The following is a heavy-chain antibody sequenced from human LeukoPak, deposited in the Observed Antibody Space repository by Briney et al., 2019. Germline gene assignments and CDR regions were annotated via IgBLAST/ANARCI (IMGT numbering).Heavy chain of an antibody. CDR3: AKDLSHDYVWGSYRLNDAFDI. CDR2: ISGSGGST. J-gene: IGHJ3*02. CDR1: GFTFSSYG. Sequence: GGSLRLSCAASGFTFSSYGMSWVRQAPGKGLEWVSAISGSGGSTYYADSVKGRFTISRDNSKNTLYLQMNSLRAEDTAVYYCAKDLSHDYVWGSYRLNDAFDIWGQGTMVTVSS. D-gene: IGHD3-16*02. V-gene: IGHV3-23*01.